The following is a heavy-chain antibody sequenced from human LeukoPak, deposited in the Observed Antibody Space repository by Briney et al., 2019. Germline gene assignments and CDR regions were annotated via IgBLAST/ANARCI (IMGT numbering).Heavy chain of an antibody. CDR3: AKEQRPDSFSDFDY. D-gene: IGHD2/OR15-2a*01. CDR2: TSGNGRFT. J-gene: IGHJ4*02. V-gene: IGHV3-43*02. Sequence: GGSLRLSCAASGFNFRDYGIHWVRQAPGKGLEWLSVTSGNGRFTDYVDSVKGRFTISRDNSKNSLFLQIHSVRTEDTAFYYCAKEQRPDSFSDFDYWGQGTLVTVSS. CDR1: GFNFRDYG.